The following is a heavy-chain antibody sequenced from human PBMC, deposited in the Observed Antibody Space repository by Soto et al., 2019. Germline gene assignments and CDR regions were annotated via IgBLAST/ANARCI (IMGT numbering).Heavy chain of an antibody. CDR1: GYTFTCYY. CDR2: INPNSGGT. CDR3: ARLAAFEYSSSDFDY. V-gene: IGHV1-2*02. Sequence: ASVKVSCKASGYTFTCYYMHWVRQAPGQGLEWMGWINPNSGGTNYAQKFQGRVTMTRDTSISTAYMELSRLRSDDTAVYYCARLAAFEYSSSDFDYWGQGTLVTVSS. D-gene: IGHD6-6*01. J-gene: IGHJ4*02.